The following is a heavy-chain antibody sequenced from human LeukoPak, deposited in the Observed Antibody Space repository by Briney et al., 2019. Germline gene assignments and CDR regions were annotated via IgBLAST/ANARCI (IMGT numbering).Heavy chain of an antibody. D-gene: IGHD1-26*01. Sequence: GGSLRLSCAASGFTFSNFGMHWVRQAPGKGLEWVAFIRYDGSNKYYADSVKGRFTISRDNSKNTLYLQMNSLRGEDTAVYYCAKDGDTMSGTYYYDMDVWGKGTTVTIS. CDR2: IRYDGSNK. CDR3: AKDGDTMSGTYYYDMDV. CDR1: GFTFSNFG. V-gene: IGHV3-30*02. J-gene: IGHJ6*03.